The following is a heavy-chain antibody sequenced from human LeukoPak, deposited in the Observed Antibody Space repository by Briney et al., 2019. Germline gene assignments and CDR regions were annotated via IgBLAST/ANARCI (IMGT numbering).Heavy chain of an antibody. CDR2: IIPIFGTA. Sequence: SVKVSCKASGGTFSSYAISWVRQAPGQGLEWMGGIIPIFGTANYAQKFQGRVTITTDESTSTAYMELSSLRSEDTAVYYCARVYGGGNCLDYWGQGTLVTVSS. J-gene: IGHJ4*02. V-gene: IGHV1-69*05. D-gene: IGHD4-23*01. CDR3: ARVYGGGNCLDY. CDR1: GGTFSSYA.